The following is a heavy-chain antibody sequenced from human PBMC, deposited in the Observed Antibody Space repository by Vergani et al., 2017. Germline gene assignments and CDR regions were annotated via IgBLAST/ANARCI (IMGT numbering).Heavy chain of an antibody. J-gene: IGHJ4*02. D-gene: IGHD1-26*01. CDR1: GFTFSTYG. V-gene: IGHV3-30*18. Sequence: QVQLVESGGGVVQPGRSLRLSCTASGFTFSTYGMHWVRQAPGKGLEWVAVISYDGSNKYYADSVKGRFTISRDNSKNTRYLQMNSLRAADTAVYYGAKDGTGGVYLDYWGQGTLVTVSS. CDR3: AKDGTGGVYLDY. CDR2: ISYDGSNK.